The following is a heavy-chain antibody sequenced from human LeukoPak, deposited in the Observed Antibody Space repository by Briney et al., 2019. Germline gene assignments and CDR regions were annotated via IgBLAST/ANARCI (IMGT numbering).Heavy chain of an antibody. CDR3: ARDRDRWDYYGGFDP. CDR1: GFTFSSSW. Sequence: GGPLRLSCAASGFTFSSSWMSWGPKAPGKGLEGVANIKQEGSEKYYVDSVKGRFTISRDNAKNSLYLQVNSLRAEDTAVYYCARDRDRWDYYGGFDPWGQGTLVTVSS. CDR2: IKQEGSEK. D-gene: IGHD3-10*01. J-gene: IGHJ5*02. V-gene: IGHV3-7*01.